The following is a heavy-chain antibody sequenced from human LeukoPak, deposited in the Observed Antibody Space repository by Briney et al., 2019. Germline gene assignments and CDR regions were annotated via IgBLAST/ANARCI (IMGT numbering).Heavy chain of an antibody. J-gene: IGHJ4*02. CDR1: GFTFSSYA. CDR2: LRGDGDT. V-gene: IGHV3-23*01. CDR3: AKASWVSRPDVVL. D-gene: IGHD2-15*01. Sequence: GGSLRLSCAASGFTFSSYAMSWVRQAPAGGLEWVSSLRGDGDTFYADSVKGRFTLSRDESRNTVYLQMNNLRVEDTAVYFCAKASWVSRPDVVLWGQGTLVTVSS.